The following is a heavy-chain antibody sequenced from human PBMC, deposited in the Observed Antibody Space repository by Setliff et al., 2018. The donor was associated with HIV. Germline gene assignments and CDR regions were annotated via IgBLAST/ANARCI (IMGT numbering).Heavy chain of an antibody. D-gene: IGHD3-22*01. CDR3: ARASLGDSGSYYYSY. CDR1: GFTFSIYA. J-gene: IGHJ4*02. CDR2: ISGSGGTT. Sequence: GGSLRLSCAASGFTFSIYAMSWVRQAPGKGLEWVSGISGSGGTTQYADSVKGRFTISRDNSENTMYLQMNSLRAEDTAVYYCARASLGDSGSYYYSYWGQGTLVTVSS. V-gene: IGHV3-23*01.